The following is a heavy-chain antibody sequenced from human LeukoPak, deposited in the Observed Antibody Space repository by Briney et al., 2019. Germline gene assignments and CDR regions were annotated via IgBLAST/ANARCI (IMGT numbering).Heavy chain of an antibody. V-gene: IGHV3-23*01. CDR2: ISTSGGST. CDR3: ARDKEGPYYYYYMDV. J-gene: IGHJ6*03. Sequence: GGPLRLSCAASGFTFSSYAMSWVRQAPGKGLEWVSAISTSGGSTYYADSVKGRFTIPRDNSKNTLYLQMNSLRAEDTAVYYCARDKEGPYYYYYMDVWGKGTTVTVSS. CDR1: GFTFSSYA.